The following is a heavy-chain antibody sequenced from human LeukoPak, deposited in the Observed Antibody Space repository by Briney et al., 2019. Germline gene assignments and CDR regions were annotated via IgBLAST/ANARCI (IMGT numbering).Heavy chain of an antibody. CDR2: ISSSSSNI. Sequence: GGSLRLSCAASGFTFSIAWMSWVRQAPGKGLEWVSSISSSSSNIYYADSVKGRFTISRDNAKNSLYLQMNSLRAEDTAVYYCARCTTGRTFGSLREIKKSREIDYWGQGTLVTVSS. J-gene: IGHJ4*02. CDR1: GFTFSIAW. V-gene: IGHV3-21*01. CDR3: ARCTTGRTFGSLREIKKSREIDY. D-gene: IGHD1-1*01.